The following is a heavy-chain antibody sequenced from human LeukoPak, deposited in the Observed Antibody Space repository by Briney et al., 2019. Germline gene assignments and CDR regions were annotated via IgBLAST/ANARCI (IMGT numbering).Heavy chain of an antibody. CDR2: INPGDSDT. V-gene: IGHV5-51*01. D-gene: IGHD3-22*01. Sequence: GESLKISCKGSGYSFISYWIGWVRQMPGKGLEWMGIINPGDSDTRYSPSFQGQVTISADRSISTAYLQWSSLKASDTAMYYCTRAERLVPNYYDSSGYYYALGYWGQGTLVTVSS. CDR1: GYSFISYW. J-gene: IGHJ4*02. CDR3: TRAERLVPNYYDSSGYYYALGY.